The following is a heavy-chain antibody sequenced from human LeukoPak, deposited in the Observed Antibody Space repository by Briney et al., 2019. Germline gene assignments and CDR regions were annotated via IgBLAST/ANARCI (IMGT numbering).Heavy chain of an antibody. CDR3: AKDYRHDYGDYYFDY. J-gene: IGHJ4*02. CDR2: ISYDGSNK. CDR1: GFTFSSYG. Sequence: PGRALRLSCAASGFTFSSYGMHWVRQAPGKGLEWVAVISYDGSNKYYADSVKGRFTISRDNSKNTLYLQMNGLRAEDTAVYYCAKDYRHDYGDYYFDYWGQGTLVTVSS. D-gene: IGHD4-17*01. V-gene: IGHV3-30*18.